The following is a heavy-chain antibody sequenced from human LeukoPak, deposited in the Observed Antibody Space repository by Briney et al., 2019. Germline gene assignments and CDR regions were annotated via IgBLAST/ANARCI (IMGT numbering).Heavy chain of an antibody. D-gene: IGHD3-3*01. CDR1: GGSISSYY. CDR3: ARQEYDSWSGYYLWFDP. V-gene: IGHV4-59*08. CDR2: IYYSGST. J-gene: IGHJ5*02. Sequence: SETLSLTCTVSGGSISSYYWSWIRQPPGKGLEWIGYIYYSGSTNYNPSLKSRVTISVDTSKNQFSLELSSVTAADTAVYYCARQEYDSWSGYYLWFDPWGQGTLVTVSS.